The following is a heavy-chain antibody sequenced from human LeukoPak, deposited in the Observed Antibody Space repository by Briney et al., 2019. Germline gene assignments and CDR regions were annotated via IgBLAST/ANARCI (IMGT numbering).Heavy chain of an antibody. CDR3: ARIRGLGDVSPYSDF. D-gene: IGHD4-17*01. CDR1: GDSISSSD. V-gene: IGHV4-59*01. J-gene: IGHJ4*02. Sequence: SETLSLTCSVSGDSISSSDWSWIRQPPGKGLEWIGYIYHHGKSGYNPSLQRRVTISLDTSKNQFSLTLSFVTAADTAMYYCARIRGLGDVSPYSDFWGQGTLVTVSS. CDR2: IYHHGKS.